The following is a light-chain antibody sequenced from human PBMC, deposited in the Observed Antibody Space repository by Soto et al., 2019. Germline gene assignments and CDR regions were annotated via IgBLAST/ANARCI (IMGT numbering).Light chain of an antibody. J-gene: IGLJ2*01. Sequence: QSALTQPASVSGSPGQSVTISCTGSSSDVIAYNYVSWYQQHPGKVPKLMIYEVSKRPSGVSNRFSGSKSGNTASLTISGLQAEDEAGYYCGSYTGSGTLVVFGGGTQLTVL. CDR3: GSYTGSGTLVV. CDR2: EVS. CDR1: SSDVIAYNY. V-gene: IGLV2-14*01.